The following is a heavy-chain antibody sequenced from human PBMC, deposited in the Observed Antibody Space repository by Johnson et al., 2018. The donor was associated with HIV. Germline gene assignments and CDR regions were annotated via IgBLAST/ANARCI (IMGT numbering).Heavy chain of an antibody. CDR3: YCTDNFGAGSDSKGTFDV. Sequence: VQLVESGGGVVQPGGSLRLSCAAFGFTFSTYGIHWVRQAPGKGLEWVAFIRSDGTNKYYADSVKGRFTISRDNSKNTLYLQMTSLRPDDTGVYSCYCTDNFGAGSDSKGTFDVWCQGTTVTVSS. J-gene: IGHJ3*01. D-gene: IGHD3-10*01. CDR2: IRSDGTNK. V-gene: IGHV3-30*02. CDR1: GFTFSTYG.